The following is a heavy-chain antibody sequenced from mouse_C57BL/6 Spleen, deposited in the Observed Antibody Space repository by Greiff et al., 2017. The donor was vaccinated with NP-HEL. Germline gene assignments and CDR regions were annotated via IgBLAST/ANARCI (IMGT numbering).Heavy chain of an antibody. CDR2: IDPEDGDT. V-gene: IGHV14-1*01. D-gene: IGHD1-1*01. J-gene: IGHJ1*03. CDR1: GFNIKDYY. CDR3: TPYYYGSSYWYFDV. Sequence: EVQLQQSGAELVRPGASVTLSCTASGFNIKDYYMHWVKQRPEQGLEWIGRIDPEDGDTEYAPKFQGKATMTADTASNTAYLQLSSLTSEDTAVYYCTPYYYGSSYWYFDVWGTGTTVTVSS.